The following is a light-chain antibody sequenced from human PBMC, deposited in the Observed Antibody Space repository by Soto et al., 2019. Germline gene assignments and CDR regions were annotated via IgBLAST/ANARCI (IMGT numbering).Light chain of an antibody. V-gene: IGLV1-51*01. CDR2: DDN. Sequence: QSVMTQPPSVSAPLGQRVTISGSGRGPTIGGNSVSWYRQLQGTAPKLLIYDDNKRPSGIPDRFSGSKSGTSATLGITGFQTGDEADYYCGSWDSSLSAYVFGTGTKVTVL. CDR1: GPTIGGNS. J-gene: IGLJ1*01. CDR3: GSWDSSLSAYV.